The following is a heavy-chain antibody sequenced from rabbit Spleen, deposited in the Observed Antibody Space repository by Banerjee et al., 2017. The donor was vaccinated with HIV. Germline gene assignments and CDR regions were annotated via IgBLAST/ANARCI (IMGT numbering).Heavy chain of an antibody. V-gene: IGHV1S40*01. J-gene: IGHJ4*01. Sequence: QSLEESGGDLVKPGASLTLTCTASGFSFSSGGYMCWVRQAPGKGLEWIACIYGGSSGNTWYASWAKGRFTISKTSSTTVTLQMTSLTAADTATHFCARAVSGDGYAMGLWGQGTLVTVS. CDR2: IYGGSSGNT. CDR1: GFSFSSGGY. D-gene: IGHD6-1*01. CDR3: ARAVSGDGYAMGL.